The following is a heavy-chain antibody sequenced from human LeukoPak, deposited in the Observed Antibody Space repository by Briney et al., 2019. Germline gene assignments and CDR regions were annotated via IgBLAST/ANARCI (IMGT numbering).Heavy chain of an antibody. CDR2: IWYDGSNK. D-gene: IGHD3-22*01. CDR1: GFTFSSYG. CDR3: AKDHYYDSSGYYLPAFDY. Sequence: PGRSLRLSCAASGFTFSSYGMHWVRQAPGKGLGWVAVIWYDGSNKYYADSVKGRFTISRDNSKNTLYLQMNSLRAEDTAVYYCAKDHYYDSSGYYLPAFDYWGQGTLVTVSS. J-gene: IGHJ4*02. V-gene: IGHV3-33*06.